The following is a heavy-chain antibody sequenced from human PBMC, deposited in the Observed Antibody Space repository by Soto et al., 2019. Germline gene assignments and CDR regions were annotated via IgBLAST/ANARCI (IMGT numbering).Heavy chain of an antibody. D-gene: IGHD3-10*01. Sequence: GGSLRLSCSASGFTVSSNYMSWGRQAPGKWLEWVSFIYSGGSTYYADSVKGRFTISRDDSKNTLSLQLNSLGAEYTAVYYCARVTASGSLDYWAEGTLVTVSS. CDR3: ARVTASGSLDY. CDR1: GFTVSSNY. CDR2: IYSGGST. J-gene: IGHJ4*02. V-gene: IGHV3-53*01.